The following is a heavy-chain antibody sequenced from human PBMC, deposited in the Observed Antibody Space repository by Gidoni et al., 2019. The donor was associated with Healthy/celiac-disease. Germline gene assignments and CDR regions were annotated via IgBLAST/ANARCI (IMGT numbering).Heavy chain of an antibody. Sequence: STNYNPSLKSRVTISVDKSKNQFSLKLSSVTAADTAVYYCARGGDVLRYFSWPGRGWFDPWGQGTLVTVSS. CDR2: ST. D-gene: IGHD3-9*01. V-gene: IGHV4-4*02. CDR3: ARGGDVLRYFSWPGRGWFDP. J-gene: IGHJ5*02.